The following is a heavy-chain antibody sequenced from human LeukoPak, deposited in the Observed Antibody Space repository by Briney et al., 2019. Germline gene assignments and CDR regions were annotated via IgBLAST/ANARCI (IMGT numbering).Heavy chain of an antibody. CDR2: ISYDGSNE. D-gene: IGHD2-2*01. CDR3: ANMATVVPYYYGMDV. Sequence: PGRSLRLSCAASGFTFSSYGMHWVRQAPGKGLEWVAVISYDGSNEYYADSVKGRFTISRDNSKNTLYLQMNSLRAEDTAVYYCANMATVVPYYYGMDVWGQGTTVTVSS. CDR1: GFTFSSYG. J-gene: IGHJ6*02. V-gene: IGHV3-30*18.